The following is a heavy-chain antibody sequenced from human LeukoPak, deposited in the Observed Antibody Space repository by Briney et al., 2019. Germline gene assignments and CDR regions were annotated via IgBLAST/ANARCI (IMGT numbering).Heavy chain of an antibody. CDR2: INPNSGGT. Sequence: ASVKVSFKASGYTFTGYYMHWVRQAPGQGLEWMGWINPNSGGTNYAHKFQGRVTMTRDTSISTAYMKLSRLRSDDTAVYYCAREGVAGDMGAFDIWGQGTMVTVSS. CDR3: AREGVAGDMGAFDI. D-gene: IGHD6-19*01. V-gene: IGHV1-2*02. CDR1: GYTFTGYY. J-gene: IGHJ3*02.